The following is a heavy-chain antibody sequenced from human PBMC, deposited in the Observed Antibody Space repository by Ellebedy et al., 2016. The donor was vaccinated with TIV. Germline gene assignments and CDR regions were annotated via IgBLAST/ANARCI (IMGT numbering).Heavy chain of an antibody. V-gene: IGHV3-9*01. D-gene: IGHD4-11*01. Sequence: SLKISCAASGFTFDDYAMHWVRQAPGKGLEWVSGISWNSGSIGYADSVKGRFTISRDNAKNSLYLQMNSLRAEDTALYYCAKDIGPMTTDAFDIWGQGTMVTVSS. CDR3: AKDIGPMTTDAFDI. J-gene: IGHJ3*02. CDR2: ISWNSGSI. CDR1: GFTFDDYA.